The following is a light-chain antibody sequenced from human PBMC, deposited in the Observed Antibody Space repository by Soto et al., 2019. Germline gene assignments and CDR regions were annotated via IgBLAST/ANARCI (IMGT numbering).Light chain of an antibody. J-gene: IGLJ1*01. CDR3: SSFTTSSTYV. CDR1: SSDVGAYNY. CDR2: HVS. Sequence: QSALTQPASVSGSPGQSITISCTGTSSDVGAYNYVSWYQQHPGKVPKLMIYHVSDRPSGVSNRFSGSKSGNTASLTISGLPAEDEADYYCSSFTTSSTYVFGTGTKLTVL. V-gene: IGLV2-14*01.